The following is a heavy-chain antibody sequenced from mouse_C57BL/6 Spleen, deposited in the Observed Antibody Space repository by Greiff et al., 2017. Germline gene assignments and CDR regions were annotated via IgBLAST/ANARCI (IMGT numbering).Heavy chain of an antibody. J-gene: IGHJ3*01. Sequence: QVQLQQSGAELVRPGTSVKMSCKASGYTFTNYWIGWAKQRPGHGLEWIGDIYPGGGYTNYNEKFKGKATLTADKSSSTAYMQFSSLTSEDSAICYCARGGDYAWFAYWGQGTLVTVSA. V-gene: IGHV1-63*01. CDR2: IYPGGGYT. CDR3: ARGGDYAWFAY. CDR1: GYTFTNYW. D-gene: IGHD2-4*01.